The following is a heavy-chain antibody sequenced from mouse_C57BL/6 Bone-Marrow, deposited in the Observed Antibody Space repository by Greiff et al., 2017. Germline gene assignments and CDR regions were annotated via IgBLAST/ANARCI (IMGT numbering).Heavy chain of an antibody. V-gene: IGHV1-64*01. CDR2: IHPNSGST. CDR3: ARSGVYGNLFAY. CDR1: GYTFTSYW. J-gene: IGHJ3*01. Sequence: QVQLQQPGAELVKPGASVKLSCKASGYTFTSYWMHWVKQRPGQGLEWIGMIHPNSGSTNYNEKFKSKATLTVDKSSSTAYMQLSSRTSEDSAVYYCARSGVYGNLFAYWGQGTLVTVSA. D-gene: IGHD2-1*01.